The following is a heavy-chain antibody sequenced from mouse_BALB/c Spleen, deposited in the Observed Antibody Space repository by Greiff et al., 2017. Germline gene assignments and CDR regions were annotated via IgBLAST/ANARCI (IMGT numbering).Heavy chain of an antibody. Sequence: VKLVESGPGLVAPSQSLSITCTVSGFSLTSYGVHWVRQPPGKGLEWLGVIWAGGSTNYNSALMSRLSISKDNSKSQVFLKMNSPQTDDTAMYYCARVANWDIAYWGQGTLVTVSA. CDR1: GFSLTSYG. CDR2: IWAGGST. J-gene: IGHJ3*01. D-gene: IGHD4-1*01. CDR3: ARVANWDIAY. V-gene: IGHV2-9*02.